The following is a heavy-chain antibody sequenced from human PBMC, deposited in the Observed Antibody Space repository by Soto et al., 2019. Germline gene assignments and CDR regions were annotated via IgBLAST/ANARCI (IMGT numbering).Heavy chain of an antibody. CDR3: ARFTVATPSVGMDV. CDR2: IYSGGST. Sequence: EVQLVETGGGLIQPGGSLRLSCAASGFIVSNKYMSWVRQAPGKGLEWVSVIYSGGSTYYADSVKGRFTISRDNSKTTLYFQMNSLRAEDTAVYYCARFTVATPSVGMDVRGQGTTVTVSS. D-gene: IGHD4-4*01. CDR1: GFIVSNKY. V-gene: IGHV3-53*02. J-gene: IGHJ6*02.